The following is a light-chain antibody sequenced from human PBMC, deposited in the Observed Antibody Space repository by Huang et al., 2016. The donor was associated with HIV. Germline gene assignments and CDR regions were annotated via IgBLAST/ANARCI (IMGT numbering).Light chain of an antibody. CDR3: QQYSDSPFT. J-gene: IGKJ4*01. CDR1: QSITNTY. V-gene: IGKV3-20*01. Sequence: VLTQTPGTLSLSPGERATLSCRASQSITNTYFAWYQHKPGQAPRLLIYGASSRATGIPDRFSGSGSGTDFTLTITRLEPEDCGVYYCQQYSDSPFTFGGGTKVEIK. CDR2: GAS.